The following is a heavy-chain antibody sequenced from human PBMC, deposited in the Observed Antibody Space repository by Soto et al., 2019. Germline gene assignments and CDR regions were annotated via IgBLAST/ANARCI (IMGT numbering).Heavy chain of an antibody. Sequence: ASVKVSCKASGYTFTSYGISWVRQAPGQGLEWMGWISAYNGNTNYAQKLQGRVTMTTDTSTSTAYMGLRSLRSDDTAVYYCARVNPLLLWFGELLGWFDPWGQGTLVTVSS. CDR1: GYTFTSYG. CDR3: ARVNPLLLWFGELLGWFDP. J-gene: IGHJ5*02. CDR2: ISAYNGNT. D-gene: IGHD3-10*01. V-gene: IGHV1-18*01.